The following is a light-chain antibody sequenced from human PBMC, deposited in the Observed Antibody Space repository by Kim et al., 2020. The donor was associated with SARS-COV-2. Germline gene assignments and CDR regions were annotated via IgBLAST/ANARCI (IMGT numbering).Light chain of an antibody. CDR1: QDIANS. CDR3: QKYNSAPLS. Sequence: ASIGDRGTITRRASQDIANSLAWYQQKPGKVPQVLIYAASTLQSGVPSRFSGSGSGTEFTLTIDSLQTEDVATYYCQKYNSAPLSFGGGTKVDIK. CDR2: AAS. V-gene: IGKV1-27*01. J-gene: IGKJ4*01.